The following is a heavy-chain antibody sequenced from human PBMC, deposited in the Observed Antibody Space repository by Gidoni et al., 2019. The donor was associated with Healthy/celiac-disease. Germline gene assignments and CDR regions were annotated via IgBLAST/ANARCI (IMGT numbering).Heavy chain of an antibody. CDR2: SSGSGGST. Sequence: EVQLLESGGGLVQPGGSLRLSWAASGFTCSSYAMSLVRQAPGKGLEWVSASSGSGGSTYYADSVKGRFTISRDNSKNTLYLQMNSLRAEDTAVYYCAKEEGSGYYYFDYWGQGTLVTVSS. V-gene: IGHV3-23*01. D-gene: IGHD3-22*01. CDR3: AKEEGSGYYYFDY. CDR1: GFTCSSYA. J-gene: IGHJ4*02.